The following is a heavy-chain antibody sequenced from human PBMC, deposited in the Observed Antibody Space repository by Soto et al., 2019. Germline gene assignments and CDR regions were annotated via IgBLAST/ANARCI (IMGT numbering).Heavy chain of an antibody. J-gene: IGHJ4*02. V-gene: IGHV3-30*18. CDR1: GFTFSSYG. Sequence: QVQLVESGGGVVQPGRSLRLSCAASGFTFSSYGMPWVRQAPGKGLEWVAVISYDGSNKYYADSVKGRFTISRDNSKNTLYLQMNSLRAEDTAVYYCAKGARPFPRTGVSKIPTYYFDYWGQGTLVTVSS. D-gene: IGHD1-1*01. CDR3: AKGARPFPRTGVSKIPTYYFDY. CDR2: ISYDGSNK.